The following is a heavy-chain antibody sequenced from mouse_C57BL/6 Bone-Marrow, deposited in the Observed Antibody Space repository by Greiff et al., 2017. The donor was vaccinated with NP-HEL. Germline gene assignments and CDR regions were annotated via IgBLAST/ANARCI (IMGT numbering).Heavy chain of an antibody. CDR2: IWSGGST. V-gene: IGHV2-2*01. Sequence: QVQLQQSGPGLVQPSQSLSITCTVSGFSLTSYGVHWVRPSPGKGLEWLGVIWSGGSTDYNAAFISRLSISKDNSTSQVFFKMNSLQADDTAIYYCARNGSYGSHYAMDYWGQGTSVTVSS. CDR1: GFSLTSYG. D-gene: IGHD1-1*01. CDR3: ARNGSYGSHYAMDY. J-gene: IGHJ4*01.